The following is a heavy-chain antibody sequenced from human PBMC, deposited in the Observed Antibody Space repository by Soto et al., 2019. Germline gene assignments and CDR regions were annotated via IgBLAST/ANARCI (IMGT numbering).Heavy chain of an antibody. Sequence: PSETLSLTCTVSGGSLSSYYWSWIRPHPGKGLEWIGYIYYSGSTNYNPSLKSRVTISVDTSKNQFSLKLSSVTAADTAVYYCARENFVVVPAAMYYYYYYMDVWGKGTTVTVSS. J-gene: IGHJ6*03. CDR3: ARENFVVVPAAMYYYYYYMDV. CDR1: GGSLSSYY. D-gene: IGHD2-2*01. V-gene: IGHV4-59*01. CDR2: IYYSGST.